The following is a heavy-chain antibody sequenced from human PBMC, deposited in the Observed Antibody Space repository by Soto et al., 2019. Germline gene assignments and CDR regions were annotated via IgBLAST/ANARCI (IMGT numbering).Heavy chain of an antibody. CDR2: IDSGGRII. D-gene: IGHD3-22*01. CDR3: ARDLGYYASSGYLDY. CDR1: GFTFSDYY. J-gene: IGHJ4*02. Sequence: PGGSLRLSCAASGFTFSDYYMSWIRPAPGKGLAWVSFIDSGGRIIYYADTVKGRFTISRDNAKNSLYLQMSSLRAEHTAVYYCARDLGYYASSGYLDYWGQGTLVTVSS. V-gene: IGHV3-11*01.